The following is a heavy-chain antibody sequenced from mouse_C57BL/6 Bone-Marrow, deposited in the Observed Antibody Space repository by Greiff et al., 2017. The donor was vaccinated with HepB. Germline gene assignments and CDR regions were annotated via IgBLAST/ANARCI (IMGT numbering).Heavy chain of an antibody. CDR1: GFTFSSYG. D-gene: IGHD2-2*01. CDR2: ISSGGSYT. CDR3: TRLYYGYDGSYYFDY. J-gene: IGHJ2*01. V-gene: IGHV5-6*02. Sequence: DVKLVESGGDLVKPGGSLKLSCAASGFTFSSYGMSWVRQTPDKRLEWVATISSGGSYTYYPDSVKGRFTISRDNAKNTLYLQMGSLKSEDTAMYYCTRLYYGYDGSYYFDYWGQGTTLTVSS.